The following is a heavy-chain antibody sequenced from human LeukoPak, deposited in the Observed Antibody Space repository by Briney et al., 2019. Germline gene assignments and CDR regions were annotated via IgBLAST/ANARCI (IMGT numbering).Heavy chain of an antibody. Sequence: ASVKVSCKASGYTFTSYYMHWVRQAPGQGLEWMGIINPSGGSTSYAQKFQGRVTLTRDTSTSTVYMELSSLRSEDTAVYYCARVRSSSGWTDAFDIWGQGTMVTVSS. CDR2: INPSGGST. D-gene: IGHD6-19*01. CDR3: ARVRSSSGWTDAFDI. V-gene: IGHV1-46*01. CDR1: GYTFTSYY. J-gene: IGHJ3*02.